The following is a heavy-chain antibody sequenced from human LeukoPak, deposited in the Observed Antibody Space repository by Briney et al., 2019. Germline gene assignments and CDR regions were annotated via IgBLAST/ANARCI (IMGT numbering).Heavy chain of an antibody. CDR3: ARDSGCGSSTSCPDYYYYYYMDV. Sequence: SETLSLTCNVSGGSIINYYWTWVRQPPGKGLEWIGYIYDYGTTNYNPSLKSRVTISVDTSKNQFSLKLSSVTAADTAVYYCARDSGCGSSTSCPDYYYYYYMDVWGKGTTVTVSS. CDR2: IYDYGTT. J-gene: IGHJ6*03. CDR1: GGSIINYY. V-gene: IGHV4-59*01. D-gene: IGHD2-2*01.